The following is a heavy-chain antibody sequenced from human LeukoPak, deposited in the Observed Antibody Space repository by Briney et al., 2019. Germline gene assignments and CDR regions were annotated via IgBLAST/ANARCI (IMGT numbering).Heavy chain of an antibody. V-gene: IGHV3-30*18. D-gene: IGHD3-10*01. CDR3: AKVEGSGSMNWFDP. CDR1: GFTFRSYG. J-gene: IGHJ5*02. Sequence: GGSLRLSCAASGFTFRSYGMHWVRQAPGKGLEWVAVISYDGCNKYYTDSVKGRFTISRDNSKNTLYRQMNSLRAEDTAVYYCAKVEGSGSMNWFDPWGQRTLDTVSS. CDR2: ISYDGCNK.